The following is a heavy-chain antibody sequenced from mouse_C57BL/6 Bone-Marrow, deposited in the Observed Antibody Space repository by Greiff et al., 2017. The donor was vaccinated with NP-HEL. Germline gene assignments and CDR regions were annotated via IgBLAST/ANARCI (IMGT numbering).Heavy chain of an antibody. CDR3: AREGGLRRRTYAMDY. D-gene: IGHD2-4*01. Sequence: EVHLVEPEGGLVQPGSSMKLSCTTSGFTFSDYYMAWVRQVPEKGLDWVANINYDGSSTYYLDYLKSRIIISRDKAKNILSLQMSSLKSEDTATYYCAREGGLRRRTYAMDYWGQGTSVTVSS. CDR1: GFTFSDYY. J-gene: IGHJ4*01. V-gene: IGHV5-16*01. CDR2: INYDGSST.